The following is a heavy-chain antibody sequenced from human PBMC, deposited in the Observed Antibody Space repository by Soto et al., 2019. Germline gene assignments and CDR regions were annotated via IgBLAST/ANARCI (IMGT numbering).Heavy chain of an antibody. CDR2: ISHLGST. CDR1: GASITYGGYS. Sequence: SETLSLTCTLSGASITYGGYSWSWIRQPPGKDLEWLGYISHLGSTFYNPSFQSRLTLSIDRSKNQFSLKLASMTAADTAVYYCARGGGYDPFDYWGQGTLVTSPQ. V-gene: IGHV4-30-2*01. D-gene: IGHD5-12*01. J-gene: IGHJ4*02. CDR3: ARGGGYDPFDY.